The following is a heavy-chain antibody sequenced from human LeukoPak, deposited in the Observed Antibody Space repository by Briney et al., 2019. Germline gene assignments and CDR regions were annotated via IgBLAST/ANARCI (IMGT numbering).Heavy chain of an antibody. CDR1: GFTFSSYS. CDR2: ISSDSSYI. J-gene: IGHJ4*02. CDR3: VRGSYGAYDY. D-gene: IGHD4-17*01. Sequence: PGGSLRLSCAASGFTFSSYSMNWVRQAPGEGLEGVSSISSDSSYIYYADAVHARFTVSRDYAKYSLYLKMNSLRGEDTAVYYCVRGSYGAYDYWGQGSLVTVSS. V-gene: IGHV3-21*01.